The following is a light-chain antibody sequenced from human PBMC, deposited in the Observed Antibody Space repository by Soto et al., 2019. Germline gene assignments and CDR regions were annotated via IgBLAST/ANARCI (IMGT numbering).Light chain of an antibody. J-gene: IGKJ2*01. CDR3: QQYGSSLLYT. Sequence: EIVLTQSPVTLSLSPGERATLSCRASQSVSSSYLAWYQQKPGQAPRLLIYGASSRATGIPDRFSGSGSGTDFTLTISRLEPEDFAVYYCQQYGSSLLYTFGQGTKLEIK. CDR2: GAS. V-gene: IGKV3-20*01. CDR1: QSVSSSY.